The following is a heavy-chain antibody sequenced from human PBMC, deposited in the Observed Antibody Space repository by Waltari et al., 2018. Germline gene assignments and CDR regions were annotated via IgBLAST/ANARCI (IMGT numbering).Heavy chain of an antibody. J-gene: IGHJ4*02. CDR3: ARVRSGIAAGGVDY. V-gene: IGHV4-34*01. CDR2: INHSGST. CDR1: GGSFSGYY. Sequence: QVQLQQWGAGLLKPSETLSLTCAVYGGSFSGYYWSWIRQPPGKGLEWIGEINHSGSTNYNPSLKSRVTISVDTSKNQFSLKLSSVTAADTAVYYCARVRSGIAAGGVDYWGQGTLVTVSS. D-gene: IGHD6-13*01.